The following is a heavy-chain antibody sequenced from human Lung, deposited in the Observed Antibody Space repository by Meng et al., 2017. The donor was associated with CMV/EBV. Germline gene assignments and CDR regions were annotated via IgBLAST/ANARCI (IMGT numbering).Heavy chain of an antibody. J-gene: IGHJ6*02. CDR3: VRGVGCSNPHTPLYYYYGMDV. CDR1: GGXFSGYY. Sequence: SXTXSLXCAVYGGXFSGYYWSWIRQPPGKGLESIGEINHSGSTNYNPSLKSRVTISVDTSKNQFSLKLSSVTAADTAVYYCVRGVGCSNPHTPLYYYYGMDVWXQGTXVTVSS. V-gene: IGHV4-34*01. CDR2: INHSGST. D-gene: IGHD4-11*01.